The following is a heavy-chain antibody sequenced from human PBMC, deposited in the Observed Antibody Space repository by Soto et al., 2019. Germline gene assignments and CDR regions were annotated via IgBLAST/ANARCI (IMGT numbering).Heavy chain of an antibody. D-gene: IGHD1-26*01. V-gene: IGHV3-23*01. Sequence: PGGSLRLSCAASGFIFENFGMSWVRQAPGKGLEWISSTSGGGFKKYYADSVKGRFTISRDNSKSTVYLELNNLSAEDTAVYHCAKNQGVELVPLATVDWFDPWGQGSVVTVSS. CDR2: TSGGGFKK. J-gene: IGHJ5*02. CDR1: GFIFENFG. CDR3: AKNQGVELVPLATVDWFDP.